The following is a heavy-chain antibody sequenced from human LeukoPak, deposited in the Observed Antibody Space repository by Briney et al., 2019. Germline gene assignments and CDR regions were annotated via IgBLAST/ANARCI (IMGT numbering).Heavy chain of an antibody. J-gene: IGHJ4*02. CDR3: ARGVYGNFDS. V-gene: IGHV3-74*01. CDR1: GFTFNQYW. CDR2: ISLDGSET. Sequence: PGGSLRLSCAASGFTFNQYWMHWVRQGSGKGLAWVSRISLDGSETDYADSVKGRFTVSRDNAKNTVYLQMNRLRVDDTAVYYCARGVYGNFDSWGQGILVTVSS. D-gene: IGHD3-10*01.